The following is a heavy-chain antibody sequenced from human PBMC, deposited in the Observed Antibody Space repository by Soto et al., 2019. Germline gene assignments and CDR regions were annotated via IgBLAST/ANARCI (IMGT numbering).Heavy chain of an antibody. Sequence: GASVKVSCKTPGYTFTRYNIHWVRQAPGQRLEWMGWINVGNGNTRYSQKFQGRVTMTRDTSTSTVYMELSSLRSEDTAVYYCASSIFPGFQQLVRIDYYGMDVWGQGTTVTVSS. CDR1: GYTFTRYN. V-gene: IGHV1-3*01. CDR2: INVGNGNT. J-gene: IGHJ6*02. D-gene: IGHD6-13*01. CDR3: ASSIFPGFQQLVRIDYYGMDV.